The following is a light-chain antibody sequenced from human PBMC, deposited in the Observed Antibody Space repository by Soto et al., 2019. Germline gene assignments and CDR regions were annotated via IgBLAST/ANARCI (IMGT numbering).Light chain of an antibody. CDR2: LNSDGSH. CDR1: SGHSSYA. Sequence: QLVLTQSPSASASLGASVKLTYTLSSGHSSYAIAWHQQQPEKGPRYLMKLNSDGSHSKGDGIPDRFSGSSSGAERYLTISSLQSEDEADYYCQTWGTGIVVFGGGTKLT. J-gene: IGLJ2*01. V-gene: IGLV4-69*01. CDR3: QTWGTGIVV.